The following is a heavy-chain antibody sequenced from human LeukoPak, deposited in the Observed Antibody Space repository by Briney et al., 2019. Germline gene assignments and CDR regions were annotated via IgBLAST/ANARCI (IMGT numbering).Heavy chain of an antibody. V-gene: IGHV3-23*01. Sequence: GGSLRLSCAASGFTFSYYAMSWVRQAPGKGLEWVSAISDSGANTYYADSVRGPFTISRDNSKPTLYLKMSSRRDEDTYVYYCAKDRSSSWYPFDYWGQGTLVSVSS. J-gene: IGHJ4*02. CDR3: AKDRSSSWYPFDY. CDR2: ISDSGANT. D-gene: IGHD6-13*01. CDR1: GFTFSYYA.